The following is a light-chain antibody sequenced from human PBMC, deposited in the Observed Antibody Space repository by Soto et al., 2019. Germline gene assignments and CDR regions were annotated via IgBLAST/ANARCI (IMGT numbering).Light chain of an antibody. CDR2: EVS. J-gene: IGLJ2*01. Sequence: QSGLTQPASVSGSPGQSITISCTGTSSDVGGYNYVSWYQQHPGKAPKLMIYEVSNRPSGVSNRFSGSKSGNTASLTISGLQAEDEADYYCSSYTSSSTPVVFGGGTKVTVL. V-gene: IGLV2-14*01. CDR3: SSYTSSSTPVV. CDR1: SSDVGGYNY.